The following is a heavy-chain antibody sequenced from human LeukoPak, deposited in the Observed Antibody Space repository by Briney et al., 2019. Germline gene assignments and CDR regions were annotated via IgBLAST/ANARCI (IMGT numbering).Heavy chain of an antibody. J-gene: IGHJ3*02. Sequence: PSETLSLTCAVYGGSFSGYYWSWIRQPPGKGLEWIGEINHSGSTNYNPSLKSRVTISVDTSKNQFSLKLSSVTAADTAVYYCARASYYYDSSGYHDAFDIWGQGTMVTVSS. D-gene: IGHD3-22*01. CDR2: INHSGST. CDR3: ARASYYYDSSGYHDAFDI. V-gene: IGHV4-34*01. CDR1: GGSFSGYY.